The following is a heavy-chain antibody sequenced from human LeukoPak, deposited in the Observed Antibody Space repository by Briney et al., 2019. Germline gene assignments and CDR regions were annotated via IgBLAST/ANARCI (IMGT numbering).Heavy chain of an antibody. CDR2: IYSGGST. J-gene: IGHJ4*02. CDR1: GFTASSNY. Sequence: PGGSLRLSCAASGFTASSNYMSWVRQAPGKGLEWVSVIYSGGSTYYADSVKGRFTISRDNSKNTLYLQMNSLRAEDTAVYYCARVSRVHFDWLFSYFDYWGQGTLVTVSS. CDR3: ARVSRVHFDWLFSYFDY. D-gene: IGHD3-9*01. V-gene: IGHV3-53*01.